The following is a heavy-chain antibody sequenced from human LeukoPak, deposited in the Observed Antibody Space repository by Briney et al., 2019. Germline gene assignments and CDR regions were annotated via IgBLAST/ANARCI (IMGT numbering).Heavy chain of an antibody. CDR3: ARGGIPDY. J-gene: IGHJ4*02. CDR1: GGSISSYH. D-gene: IGHD2-21*01. V-gene: IGHV4-4*08. Sequence: PSETLSLTCTVSGGSISSYHWSWIRQPPGKGLEWIGRFYTSGTPNYNPSLKSRVTILVDTSRNQFSLKLNSVTAADTAVYYCARGGIPDYWGQGILVTVSS. CDR2: FYTSGTP.